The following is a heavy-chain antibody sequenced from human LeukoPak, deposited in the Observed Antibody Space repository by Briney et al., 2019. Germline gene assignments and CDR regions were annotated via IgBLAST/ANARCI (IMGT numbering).Heavy chain of an antibody. Sequence: GGSLRLSCAASGFTFSSYSMNWVRQAPGKGLEWVSSISSSSSYIYYADSVKGRFTISRDIAKNSLYLQMNSLRAEDTAVYYCARVVGYCSGGSCYEVPYYYYYMDVWGKGTTVTVS. V-gene: IGHV3-21*01. CDR2: ISSSSSYI. CDR3: ARVVGYCSGGSCYEVPYYYYYMDV. CDR1: GFTFSSYS. D-gene: IGHD2-15*01. J-gene: IGHJ6*03.